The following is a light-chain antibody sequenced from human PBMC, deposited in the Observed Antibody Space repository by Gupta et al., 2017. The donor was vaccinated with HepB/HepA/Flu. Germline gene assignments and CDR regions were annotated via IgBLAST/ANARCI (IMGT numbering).Light chain of an antibody. Sequence: EIVLTQSPGTLSLSPGERATLSRRASQSVRSSYLAWYQQKPGQAPRLLIHGASSRATGIPDRFSGSGSGTEFTLTISRLEPEDFAVYYCQQDGSSPLTFGQGTKVEIK. J-gene: IGKJ1*01. V-gene: IGKV3-20*01. CDR1: QSVRSSY. CDR3: QQDGSSPLT. CDR2: GAS.